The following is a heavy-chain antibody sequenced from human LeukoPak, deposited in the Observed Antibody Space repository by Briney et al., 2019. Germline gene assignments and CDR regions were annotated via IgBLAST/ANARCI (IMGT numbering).Heavy chain of an antibody. Sequence: GASVKVSCKASGYIFISYAMHWVRQAPGQRLEWMGSINAGTGNTKYSQEFQGRVTITRDTSASTAYMELSSLRSEDMAVYYCARGQYYCASGSSFLRRGVSAFDIWGQGTMVTVSS. CDR2: INAGTGNT. J-gene: IGHJ3*02. CDR3: ARGQYYCASGSSFLRRGVSAFDI. CDR1: GYIFISYA. D-gene: IGHD3-10*01. V-gene: IGHV1-3*03.